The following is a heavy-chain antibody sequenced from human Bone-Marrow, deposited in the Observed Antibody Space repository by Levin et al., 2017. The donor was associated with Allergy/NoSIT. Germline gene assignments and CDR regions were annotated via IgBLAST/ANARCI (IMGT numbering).Heavy chain of an antibody. CDR3: ARSFGVVQPCDH. J-gene: IGHJ4*02. CDR2: IKEDGGEI. D-gene: IGHD3-3*01. V-gene: IGHV3-7*01. CDR1: GFSFGSYS. Sequence: GGSLRLSCAASGFSFGSYSMNWVRQAPGKGLEWVASIKEDGGEIHYVDSVKGRFTISRDNAKNSLYLQMDSLRAGDTAVYYCARSFGVVQPCDHWGQGTLVTVSS.